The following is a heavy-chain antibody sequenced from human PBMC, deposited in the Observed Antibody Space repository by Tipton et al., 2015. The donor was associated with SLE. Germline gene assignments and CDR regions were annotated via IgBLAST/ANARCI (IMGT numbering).Heavy chain of an antibody. D-gene: IGHD6-13*01. CDR3: ALAAGRGNWFDP. Sequence: LRLSCTVSGGSISSGSYYWSWIRQPAGKGLEWIGRIYTSGSTNYNPSLKSRVTISVDTSKNQFSLKLSSVTAADTAVYYCALAAGRGNWFDPWGQGTLVTVSS. CDR2: IYTSGST. J-gene: IGHJ5*02. V-gene: IGHV4-61*02. CDR1: GGSISSGSYY.